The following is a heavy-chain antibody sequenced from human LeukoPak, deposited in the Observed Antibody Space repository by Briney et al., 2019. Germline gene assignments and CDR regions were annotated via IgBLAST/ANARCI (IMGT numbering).Heavy chain of an antibody. J-gene: IGHJ4*02. CDR2: INTDGGTT. CDR1: GFTFSTYG. V-gene: IGHV3-74*01. Sequence: GGSLRLSCAASGFTFSTYGMHWVRQAPGKGLVWVSRINTDGGTTNYADSVKGRFTISRDNAKNTLYLQMNSLRAEDTAVYYCAREYTNSGGRYFDYWGQGTLVTVSS. D-gene: IGHD6-6*01. CDR3: AREYTNSGGRYFDY.